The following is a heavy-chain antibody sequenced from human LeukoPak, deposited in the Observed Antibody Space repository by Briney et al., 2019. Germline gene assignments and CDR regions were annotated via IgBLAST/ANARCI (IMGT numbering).Heavy chain of an antibody. V-gene: IGHV1-18*01. Sequence: GASVKVSCKASGYTFTSYGISWVRQAPGQGLEWMGWISGYDGNTKSIDKLQGRVTMTTDTSTSTAYMELRSLRSDDTAVYYCARDAYGSGKGYFDYWGQGTLVTVSS. CDR2: ISGYDGNT. CDR3: ARDAYGSGKGYFDY. J-gene: IGHJ4*02. D-gene: IGHD3-10*01. CDR1: GYTFTSYG.